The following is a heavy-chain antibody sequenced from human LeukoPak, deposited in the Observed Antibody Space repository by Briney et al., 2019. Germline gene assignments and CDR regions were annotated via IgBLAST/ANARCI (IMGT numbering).Heavy chain of an antibody. V-gene: IGHV4-61*02. D-gene: IGHD3-10*01. J-gene: IGHJ3*02. CDR3: ARRSSKLLWFGSHGAFDI. CDR2: IYTSGST. Sequence: PSETLSLTCTVSGGSISSGSYYWSWIRQPAGKGLEWIGRIYTSGSTNYNPSLKSRVTISVDTSKNQFSLKLSSVTAADTAVYYCARRSSKLLWFGSHGAFDIWGQGTMVTVSS. CDR1: GGSISSGSYY.